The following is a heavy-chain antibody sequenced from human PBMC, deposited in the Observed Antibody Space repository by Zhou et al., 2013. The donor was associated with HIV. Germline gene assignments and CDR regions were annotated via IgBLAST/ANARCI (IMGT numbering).Heavy chain of an antibody. J-gene: IGHJ2*01. Sequence: QVQLVQSGAEVKKPGSSVKVSCKASGGAFTTYAISWVRQAPGQGLEWMGTFTPFFASSDYAQKFQDRLTITVDQSTSTIYMDLSDLTADDTAVYYCTREPSGDFWYFDVWGRGTKVIVSS. D-gene: IGHD7-27*01. V-gene: IGHV1-69*15. CDR2: FTPFFASS. CDR1: GGAFTTYA. CDR3: TREPSGDFWYFDV.